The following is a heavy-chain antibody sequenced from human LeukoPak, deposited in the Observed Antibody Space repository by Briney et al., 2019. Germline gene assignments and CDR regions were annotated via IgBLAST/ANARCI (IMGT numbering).Heavy chain of an antibody. Sequence: SETLSLTCAVYGGSFSGYYWSWIRQPRGKGLEWIGEIIHSGSTKYNPSLKSRVTISVDTFKNQFSLKVSPVTAADTSVYYCARGRATYDFWSGQKIDYWGQGTLVTVSS. CDR3: ARGRATYDFWSGQKIDY. CDR1: GGSFSGYY. D-gene: IGHD3-3*01. J-gene: IGHJ4*02. CDR2: IIHSGST. V-gene: IGHV4-34*01.